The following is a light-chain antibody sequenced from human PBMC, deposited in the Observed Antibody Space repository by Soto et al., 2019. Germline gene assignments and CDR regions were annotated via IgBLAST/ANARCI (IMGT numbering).Light chain of an antibody. V-gene: IGKV1-17*03. Sequence: DIQMTQSPSAMSASVGDRVTITCRASQGISKYLAWFQQRPGKVPRRLVYAASSLQSGVPSRFSGSGSGTEFTLTFSSRQPEDFGTYYCLQHTSYPWTFGQGTKVEI. J-gene: IGKJ1*01. CDR3: LQHTSYPWT. CDR1: QGISKY. CDR2: AAS.